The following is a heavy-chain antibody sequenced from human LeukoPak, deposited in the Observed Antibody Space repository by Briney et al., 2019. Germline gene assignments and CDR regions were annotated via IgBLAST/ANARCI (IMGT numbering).Heavy chain of an antibody. J-gene: IGHJ5*02. CDR1: GGTFSSYA. CDR2: IIPIFGTA. D-gene: IGHD3-22*01. V-gene: IGHV1-69*13. CDR3: ARVSDYYDSSGYSNWFDP. Sequence: SVTVSCKASGGTFSSYAISWVRQAPGQGLEWMGGIIPIFGTANYAQKFQGRVTITADESTSTAYMELSSLRSEDTAVYYCARVSDYYDSSGYSNWFDPWGQGTLVTVSS.